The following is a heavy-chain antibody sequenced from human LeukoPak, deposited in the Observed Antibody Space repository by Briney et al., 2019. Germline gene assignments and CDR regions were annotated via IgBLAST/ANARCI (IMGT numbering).Heavy chain of an antibody. V-gene: IGHV1-46*01. J-gene: IGHJ4*02. D-gene: IGHD6-6*01. CDR2: INPTGGST. CDR1: GYTFTSYY. Sequence: ASVKVSCKASGYTFTSYYMHWVRQAPGQGLEWMGIINPTGGSTTYAQKFQGRVTMTGDTSTSTVYMELSSLRSDDTAVYYCARTAARRFDYWGQGTLVTVSS. CDR3: ARTAARRFDY.